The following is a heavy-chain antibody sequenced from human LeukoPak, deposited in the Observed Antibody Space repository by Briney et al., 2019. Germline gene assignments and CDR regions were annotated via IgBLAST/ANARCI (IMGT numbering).Heavy chain of an antibody. Sequence: SETLSLTCTVSGGSISSGGYYWSWIRQPPGKGLEWIGYIYHSGSTYYNPSLKSRVTISVDRSKNQFSLKLSSVTAADTAVYYCARLEYSYGYMGFDYWGQGTLVTVSS. CDR3: ARLEYSYGYMGFDY. CDR2: IYHSGST. V-gene: IGHV4-30-2*01. CDR1: GGSISSGGYY. J-gene: IGHJ4*02. D-gene: IGHD5-18*01.